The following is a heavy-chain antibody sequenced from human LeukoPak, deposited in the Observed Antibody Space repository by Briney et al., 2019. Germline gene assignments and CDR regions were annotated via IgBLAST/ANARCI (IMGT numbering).Heavy chain of an antibody. D-gene: IGHD3-3*01. CDR3: AARPNYDFWSGYEVDY. Sequence: SVKVSCKASGFTFTASAMQWVRQARGQRLEWIGWIVVGSGNTNYAQKFQERVTITRDMSTSTAYMELSSLRSEDTAVYYCAARPNYDFWSGYEVDYWGQGALVTVSS. J-gene: IGHJ4*02. V-gene: IGHV1-58*02. CDR2: IVVGSGNT. CDR1: GFTFTASA.